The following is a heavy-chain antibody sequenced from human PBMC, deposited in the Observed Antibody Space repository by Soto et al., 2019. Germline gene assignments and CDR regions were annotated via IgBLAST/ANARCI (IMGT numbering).Heavy chain of an antibody. CDR2: ISYDASNK. V-gene: IGHV3-30-3*01. J-gene: IGHJ4*02. D-gene: IGHD3-22*01. CDR1: GFTFSNYA. CDR3: ARTRGYYYDSSGYYDY. Sequence: PGGSLRLSCAASGFTFSNYAMHWVRQPPGKGLEWVAVISYDASNKYYAGSVKGRFTISRDNSKNTLYLQMNSLRAEDTAVYYCARTRGYYYDSSGYYDYWGQGTLVTVSS.